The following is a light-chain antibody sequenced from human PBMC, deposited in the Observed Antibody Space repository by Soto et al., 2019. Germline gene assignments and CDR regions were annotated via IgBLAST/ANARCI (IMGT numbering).Light chain of an antibody. CDR1: QDIRKY. CDR2: DAS. J-gene: IGKJ5*01. CDR3: QQYNSYPIT. Sequence: IQMTQSPSSLSASVGDRVTITCQATQDIRKYLNWYQQKPGKAPKLLIYDASSLETGVPSRLSGSGYGTDFTLTISSLKHEDFATYYCQQYNSYPITFGHGTRLEIK. V-gene: IGKV1-33*01.